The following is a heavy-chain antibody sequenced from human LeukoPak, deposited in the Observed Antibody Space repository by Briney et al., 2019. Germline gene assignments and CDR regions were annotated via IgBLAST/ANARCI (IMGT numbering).Heavy chain of an antibody. D-gene: IGHD3-10*01. CDR1: GFPFSSYW. Sequence: GGSLRLSCAASGFPFSSYWMHWVRQAPGKGLVWVSRINSDGSSTSYADSVKGRFTISRDNAKNTLYLQMNSLRAEDTAVYYCARGRGITMVRGVLFDYWGQGTLVTVSS. J-gene: IGHJ4*02. V-gene: IGHV3-74*01. CDR3: ARGRGITMVRGVLFDY. CDR2: INSDGSST.